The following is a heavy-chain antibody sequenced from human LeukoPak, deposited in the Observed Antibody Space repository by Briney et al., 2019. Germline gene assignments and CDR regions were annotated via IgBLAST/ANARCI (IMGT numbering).Heavy chain of an antibody. V-gene: IGHV1-18*01. D-gene: IGHD3-22*01. CDR1: GYTFTSYG. J-gene: IGHJ4*02. Sequence: ASVKVSCKASGYTFTSYGISWVRQAPGQGLEWMGWISAYNGNTNYAQKLQGRVTMTTDTSTSTAYMELRSLRSDDTAVYYCATREEYYYDSSGYYYFDYWGQGTLVTVSS. CDR2: ISAYNGNT. CDR3: ATREEYYYDSSGYYYFDY.